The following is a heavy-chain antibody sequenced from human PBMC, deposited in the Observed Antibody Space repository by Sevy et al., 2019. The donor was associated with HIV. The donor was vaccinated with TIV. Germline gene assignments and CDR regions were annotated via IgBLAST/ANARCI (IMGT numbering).Heavy chain of an antibody. D-gene: IGHD6-13*01. J-gene: IGHJ4*02. CDR1: GFTFSSYW. CDR3: ARDPWLYSSSWSFDY. V-gene: IGHV3-74*01. Sequence: GGSLRLSCAVSGFTFSSYWMHWVRQAPGRGPVWVSRIKSDGSSKNYADSVKGRFTISRDNAKNTLYLQMNSLRAEDTAVYYCARDPWLYSSSWSFDYWGQGTLVTVSS. CDR2: IKSDGSSK.